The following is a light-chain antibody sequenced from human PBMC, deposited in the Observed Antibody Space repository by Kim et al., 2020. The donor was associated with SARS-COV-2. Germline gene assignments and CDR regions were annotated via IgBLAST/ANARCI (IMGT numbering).Light chain of an antibody. CDR2: KAS. CDR3: QQYHSYVCT. J-gene: IGKJ2*02. Sequence: SASVGDRVTITCRASQSINNWLAWYQQKPGKAPNLLIYKASTLQIGVPSRFSGSGSGTEFTLTISSLQPDDFATYFCQQYHSYVCTFGQGTKLEI. CDR1: QSINNW. V-gene: IGKV1-5*03.